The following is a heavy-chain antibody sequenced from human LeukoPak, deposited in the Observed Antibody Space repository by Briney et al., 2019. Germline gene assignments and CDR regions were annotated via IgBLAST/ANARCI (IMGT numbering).Heavy chain of an antibody. Sequence: HPGGSLRLSCAASGLTFGDYDMHCFRQPPGRGLQWVSLITGDGGTTSYAGSVKGRFTISRDNSKNSLYLHMNSLRTEDTALYYCAKGHFGAGHYWGQGTLVTVSS. CDR1: GLTFGDYD. D-gene: IGHD3-3*01. V-gene: IGHV3-43*02. CDR2: ITGDGGTT. J-gene: IGHJ4*02. CDR3: AKGHFGAGHY.